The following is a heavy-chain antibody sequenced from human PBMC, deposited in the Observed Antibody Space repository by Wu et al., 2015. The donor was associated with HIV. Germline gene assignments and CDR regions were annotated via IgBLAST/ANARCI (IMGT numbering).Heavy chain of an antibody. CDR2: NLPNNGGT. J-gene: IGHJ3*01. CDR3: ARSISGWHDAFDF. Sequence: QVQLVQSGAEVRKPGASVKVSCKTSGYIFRNYYIHWVRQAPGQGLVWMGWNLPNNGGTTYAQTFQGRVIMTRDTSINTAYMELRNLRSDDAAVYFCARSISGWHDAFDFWGQGTMVTVSS. CDR1: GYIFRNYY. D-gene: IGHD6-19*01. V-gene: IGHV1-2*02.